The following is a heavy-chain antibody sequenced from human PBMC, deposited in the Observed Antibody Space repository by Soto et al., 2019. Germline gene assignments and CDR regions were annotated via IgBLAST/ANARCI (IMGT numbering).Heavy chain of an antibody. D-gene: IGHD3-10*01. CDR2: LTGSSSNI. V-gene: IGHV3-23*01. J-gene: IGHJ4*02. CDR1: LFSVRNYA. Sequence: PRGALRVSCAAPLFSVRNYAMSWVRQAPGKGLEWISTLTGSSSNIYYADSVKGRFAISRDNSRNTLYLQMNSLTAEDTAVYYCANGRATYGLLTHDYWGQGTLVTVS. CDR3: ANGRATYGLLTHDY.